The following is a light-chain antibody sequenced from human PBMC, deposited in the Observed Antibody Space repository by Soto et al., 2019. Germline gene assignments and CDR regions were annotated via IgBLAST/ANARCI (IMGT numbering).Light chain of an antibody. CDR3: QHFGSSRGT. CDR2: DAS. CDR1: QSVSSY. J-gene: IGKJ1*01. V-gene: IGKV3-20*01. Sequence: EIVLTQSPATLSLSPWERATLSCRASQSVSSYLAWYQQKPGQAPRLLIYDASSRAPGVPARFSGSGSGTDFTLTISRLEPEDFAVYYCQHFGSSRGTFGQGTKV.